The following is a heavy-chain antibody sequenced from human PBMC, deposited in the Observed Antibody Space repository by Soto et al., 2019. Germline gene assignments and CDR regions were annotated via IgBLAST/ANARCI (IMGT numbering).Heavy chain of an antibody. D-gene: IGHD3-10*01. CDR3: ARGGGWVGDPSFDS. CDR2: TNAGNGNK. V-gene: IGHV1-3*01. CDR1: GYTFTSYT. Sequence: QVQLVQSGAEVKKPGASVKVSCQASGYTFTSYTLHWVRQAPGQGPEWMGWTNAGNGNKKYSQRFQGRLTITRDRSASTAYMELSSPNFEDTAVYYCARGGGWVGDPSFDSWGQGTLVTVSS. J-gene: IGHJ4*02.